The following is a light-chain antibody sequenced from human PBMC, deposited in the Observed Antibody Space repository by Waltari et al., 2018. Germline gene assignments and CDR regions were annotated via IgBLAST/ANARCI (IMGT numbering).Light chain of an antibody. CDR3: SSYTSTNTYV. CDR2: DVS. CDR1: SSDVGGYNF. Sequence: QSALTQPASVSGSPGQSITISCTGTSSDVGGYNFVSWYQQHPGKAPTLLINDVSNRPSGVSKRFSGSKSGNTASLTISGLQAEDEADYYCSSYTSTNTYVFGTGTEVTVL. V-gene: IGLV2-14*03. J-gene: IGLJ1*01.